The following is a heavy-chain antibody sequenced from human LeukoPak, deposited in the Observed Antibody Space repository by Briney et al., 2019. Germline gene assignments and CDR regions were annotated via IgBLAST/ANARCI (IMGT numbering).Heavy chain of an antibody. D-gene: IGHD3-10*01. Sequence: PGGSLRLSCAASGFTFSTYWMSWVRQAPGKGLEWVANIQQDGIKKYYVDSVEGRFTISRENAKNSLFLQMSSLRADDTAVYYCGRELDGSVDCWGQGTLVTVSS. CDR3: GRELDGSVDC. J-gene: IGHJ4*02. CDR1: GFTFSTYW. V-gene: IGHV3-7*01. CDR2: IQQDGIKK.